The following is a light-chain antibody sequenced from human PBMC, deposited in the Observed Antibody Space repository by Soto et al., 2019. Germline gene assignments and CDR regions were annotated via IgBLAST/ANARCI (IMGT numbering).Light chain of an antibody. CDR3: QQYNSYSPRLT. V-gene: IGKV1-5*03. CDR2: RAS. J-gene: IGKJ4*01. CDR1: QSISNW. Sequence: DIQMTQSPPTLSASVGDRVTITCRASQSISNWLAWYQQKPGKAPKLLIYRASSLESGVPSRFSGSGSGTEFTLTISSLQPDDFATYYCQQYNSYSPRLTFGGGTKVETK.